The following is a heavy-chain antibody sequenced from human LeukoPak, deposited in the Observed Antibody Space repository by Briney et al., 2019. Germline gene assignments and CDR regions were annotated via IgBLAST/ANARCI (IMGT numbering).Heavy chain of an antibody. CDR2: ISYDGSNK. V-gene: IGHV3-30*18. J-gene: IGHJ4*02. Sequence: GGPLSLSCEASGFTFSSYGMHGVGQPPGRGREGVAVISYDGSNKYYADSVKGRFTISRDNSKNTLYLQMNSLRAEDTAVYYCAKDPEASSGWYWFDYWGQGTLVTVSS. CDR1: GFTFSSYG. CDR3: AKDPEASSGWYWFDY. D-gene: IGHD6-19*01.